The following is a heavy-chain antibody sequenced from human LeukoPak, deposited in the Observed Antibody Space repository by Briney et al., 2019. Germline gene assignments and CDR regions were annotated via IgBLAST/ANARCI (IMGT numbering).Heavy chain of an antibody. Sequence: GGSLRLSCAASGFPFSTYAMSWVRQAPGKGLEWVPAISGSGGSTYYADSVKGRFTISRDNSKNTLYLQMNSLRAEDTSIYFCAKALEQETVIALDSWGQGTLVTVSS. CDR2: ISGSGGST. V-gene: IGHV3-23*01. D-gene: IGHD6-13*01. CDR3: AKALEQETVIALDS. J-gene: IGHJ4*02. CDR1: GFPFSTYA.